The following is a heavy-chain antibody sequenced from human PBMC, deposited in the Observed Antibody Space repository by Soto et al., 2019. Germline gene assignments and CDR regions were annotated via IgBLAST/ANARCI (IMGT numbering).Heavy chain of an antibody. V-gene: IGHV1-18*04. Sequence: AQLVQSGAEVKKPGASEKVSCKTSGNTFNTYGISWVRQVPGQGPEWMGWISGYNGYTKYAQKFQGRVTMTTDTSTSTAYMDMRSLRSDDTAVYYCARPGTILGRNGMDVWDQGTTVIVSS. D-gene: IGHD3-3*01. CDR2: ISGYNGYT. CDR1: GNTFNTYG. J-gene: IGHJ6*02. CDR3: ARPGTILGRNGMDV.